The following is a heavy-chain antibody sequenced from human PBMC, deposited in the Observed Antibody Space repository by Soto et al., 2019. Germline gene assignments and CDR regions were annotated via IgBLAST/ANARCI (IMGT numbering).Heavy chain of an antibody. V-gene: IGHV4-31*03. CDR3: AASCAGCGGFNYYGMDV. Sequence: SETLSLTCTVSGGSISSGGYYWSLIRQHPGKGLEWIGYIYYSGSTYYNPSLKSRVTISVDTSKNQFSLKLSSVTAADTAVYYCAASCAGCGGFNYYGMDVWGQGPTVTVS. D-gene: IGHD2-21*01. CDR2: IYYSGST. J-gene: IGHJ6*02. CDR1: GGSISSGGYY.